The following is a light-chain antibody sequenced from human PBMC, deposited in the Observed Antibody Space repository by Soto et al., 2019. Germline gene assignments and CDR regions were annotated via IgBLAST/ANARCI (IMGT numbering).Light chain of an antibody. Sequence: QSALTQPPSASGSPGQSVTISCTGTSSDVGAYKYVSWYQQYPGKAPKLMIYEVTKRPSGVPDRYSGSKSGNTASLTVSGLQAEDEGDSYCTSYVGNDIWVFGGGTKLTVL. J-gene: IGLJ3*02. CDR2: EVT. CDR3: TSYVGNDIWV. V-gene: IGLV2-8*01. CDR1: SSDVGAYKY.